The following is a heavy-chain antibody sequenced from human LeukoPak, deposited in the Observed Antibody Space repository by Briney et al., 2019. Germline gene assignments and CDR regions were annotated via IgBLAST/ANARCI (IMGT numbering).Heavy chain of an antibody. J-gene: IGHJ6*02. Sequence: SVKVSCKASGGTFSSYAISWVRQAPGQGLEWMGRIIPILGIANYAQKFQGRVTITADKSTSTAYMELSSLRSEDTAVSYCAVNYYDSSGYPIPYYYGMDVWGQGTTVTVSS. CDR2: IIPILGIA. CDR1: GGTFSSYA. CDR3: AVNYYDSSGYPIPYYYGMDV. D-gene: IGHD3-22*01. V-gene: IGHV1-69*04.